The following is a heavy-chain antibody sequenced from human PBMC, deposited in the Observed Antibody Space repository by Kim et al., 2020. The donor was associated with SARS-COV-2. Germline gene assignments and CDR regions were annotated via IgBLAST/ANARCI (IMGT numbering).Heavy chain of an antibody. Sequence: SETLSLTCTVSGGSISSGGYYWSWIRQHPGKGLEWIGYIYYSGSTYYNPSLKSRVTISVDTSKNQFSLKLSSVTAADTAVYYCARTDLVGYGSGSYSNPGDYYYYGMDVWGQGTTVTVSS. J-gene: IGHJ6*02. D-gene: IGHD3-10*01. CDR3: ARTDLVGYGSGSYSNPGDYYYYGMDV. CDR1: GGSISSGGYY. V-gene: IGHV4-31*03. CDR2: IYYSGST.